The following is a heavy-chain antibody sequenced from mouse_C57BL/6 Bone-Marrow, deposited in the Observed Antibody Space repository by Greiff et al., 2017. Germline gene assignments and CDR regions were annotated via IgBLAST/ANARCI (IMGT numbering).Heavy chain of an antibody. CDR2: IYPRDGST. CDR1: GYTFTSYD. CDR3: ARPYYYGSRYFDV. Sequence: VMLVESGPELVKPGASVKLSCKASGYTFTSYDINWVKQRPGQGLEWIGWIYPRDGSTKYNEKFKGKATLTVDTSSSTAYMELHSLTSEDSAVYFCARPYYYGSRYFDVWGTGTTVTVSS. J-gene: IGHJ1*03. V-gene: IGHV1-85*01. D-gene: IGHD1-1*01.